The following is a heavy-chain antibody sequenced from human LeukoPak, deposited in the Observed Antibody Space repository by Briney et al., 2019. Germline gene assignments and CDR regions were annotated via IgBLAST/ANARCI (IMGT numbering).Heavy chain of an antibody. CDR3: GRLGGYSHPDY. CDR2: IYYSGST. CDR1: GGSINSSSYY. Sequence: SETLSLTCTVSGGSINSSSYYWGWIRQPPGKGLEWIGSIYYSGSTYYNPSLTSGVTISVDTSKNQFSLKLSSVTAADTAVYYCGRLGGYSHPDYWGQGTLVTVSS. V-gene: IGHV4-39*01. D-gene: IGHD3-10*01. J-gene: IGHJ4*02.